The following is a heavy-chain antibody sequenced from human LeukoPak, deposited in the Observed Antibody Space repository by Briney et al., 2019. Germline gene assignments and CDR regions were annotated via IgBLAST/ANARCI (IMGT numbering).Heavy chain of an antibody. CDR3: ARDPVPATARHFDY. CDR1: GFTFNDYG. J-gene: IGHJ4*02. CDR2: TSSDGNIK. V-gene: IGHV3-30*03. D-gene: IGHD1-1*01. Sequence: GRSLRLSCAASGFTFNDYGMHWVRQAPGKGLEWVAVTSSDGNIKYYADSVKGRFTISRDNSKNTLYLQMNSLRGEDTGVYYCARDPVPATARHFDYWGQGTLVTVSS.